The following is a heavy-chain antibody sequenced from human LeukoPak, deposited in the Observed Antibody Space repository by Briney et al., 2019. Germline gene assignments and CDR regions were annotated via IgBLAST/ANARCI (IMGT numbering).Heavy chain of an antibody. V-gene: IGHV3-11*05. CDR1: GFTFSDYY. Sequence: GGSLRLSCAAFGFTFSDYYMSWIRQAPGKGLEWVSYISSSSSYTNYADSVKGRFTISRDNAKNSLYLQMNSLRAEDTAVYYCARDRDTAMVSYYYYYYGMDVWGQGTTVTVSS. J-gene: IGHJ6*02. CDR3: ARDRDTAMVSYYYYYYGMDV. CDR2: ISSSSSYT. D-gene: IGHD5-18*01.